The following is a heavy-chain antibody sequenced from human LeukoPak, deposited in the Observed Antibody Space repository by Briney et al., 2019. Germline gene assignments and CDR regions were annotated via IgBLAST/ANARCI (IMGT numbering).Heavy chain of an antibody. CDR1: GGSISSSVYY. V-gene: IGHV4-39*07. D-gene: IGHD6-19*01. CDR3: ARHVSVAVTNFFDY. Sequence: SETLSLTCTVSGGSISSSVYYWGWIRQPPGKGLEWIGNIYYSGTTYYNPSLKSRVTISLDTSKNHFSLKLSSVTAADTAVYYCARHVSVAVTNFFDYWGQGTLVTVSS. J-gene: IGHJ4*02. CDR2: IYYSGTT.